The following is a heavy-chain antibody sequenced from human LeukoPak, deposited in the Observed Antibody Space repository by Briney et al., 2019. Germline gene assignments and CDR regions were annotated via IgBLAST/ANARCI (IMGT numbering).Heavy chain of an antibody. J-gene: IGHJ4*02. CDR1: GGSFSGYY. CDR2: INHSGST. CDR3: ARGSDIVVVPAAIASTLGDY. Sequence: SETLSLTCAVYGGSFSGYYWSWIRQPPGKGLEWIGEINHSGSTNYNPSLKSRVTISVDTSKNQFSLKLSSVTAADTAVYYCARGSDIVVVPAAIASTLGDYWGQGTLVTVSS. V-gene: IGHV4-34*01. D-gene: IGHD2-2*02.